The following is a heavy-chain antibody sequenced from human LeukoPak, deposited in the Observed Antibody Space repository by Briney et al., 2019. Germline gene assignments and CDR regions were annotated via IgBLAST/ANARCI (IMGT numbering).Heavy chain of an antibody. V-gene: IGHV3-30-3*01. CDR2: LSYDGVSK. J-gene: IGHJ5*02. D-gene: IGHD3-22*01. Sequence: PGRSLRLSCAASGFTFSGYGMHWVRQAPGKAPEWVTALSYDGVSKYYADSVKGRFTISRDDSMHTLYLQMNSLRAEDTAVYYCAKVMIGWFDPWGQGTLVTVSS. CDR1: GFTFSGYG. CDR3: AKVMIGWFDP.